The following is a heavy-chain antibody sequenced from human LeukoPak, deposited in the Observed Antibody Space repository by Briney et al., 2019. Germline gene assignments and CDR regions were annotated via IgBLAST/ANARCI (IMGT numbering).Heavy chain of an antibody. CDR3: VRGYCSGGSCYSSPLDY. D-gene: IGHD2-15*01. CDR1: GFTFSSYA. V-gene: IGHV3-23*01. Sequence: GGSLRLSCAASGFTFSSYAMSWVRQAPGKGLEWVSAISGSGGSTYYADSVKGRFTISRENAKNSLYLQMDNLRAGDTAVYSCVRGYCSGGSCYSSPLDYWGQGTLVTVSS. J-gene: IGHJ4*02. CDR2: ISGSGGST.